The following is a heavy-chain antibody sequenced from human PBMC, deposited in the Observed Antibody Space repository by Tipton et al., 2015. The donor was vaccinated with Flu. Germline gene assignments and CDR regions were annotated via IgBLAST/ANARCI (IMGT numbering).Heavy chain of an antibody. CDR2: IYSDGST. D-gene: IGHD3-10*01. Sequence: GSLRLSCAASGFTVSSNYMSWVRQAPGKGLEWVSVIYSDGSTYYIGSVKGRFTISRDNFKNTLYLQMNSLRVEDTAVYYCARDVEFRWGQGTLVTVSS. J-gene: IGHJ4*02. CDR1: GFTVSSNY. V-gene: IGHV3-53*01. CDR3: ARDVEFR.